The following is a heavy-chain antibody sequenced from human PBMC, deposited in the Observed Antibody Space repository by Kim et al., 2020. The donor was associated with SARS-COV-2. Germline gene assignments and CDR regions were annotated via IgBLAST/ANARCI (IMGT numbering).Heavy chain of an antibody. Sequence: SGKGRFTISRDNSKNSLYLQMNSLRTEDTALYYCAKDDSSSPSGPGGYDYWGQGTLVTVSS. CDR3: AKDDSSSPSGPGGYDY. D-gene: IGHD6-6*01. J-gene: IGHJ4*02. V-gene: IGHV3-43*01.